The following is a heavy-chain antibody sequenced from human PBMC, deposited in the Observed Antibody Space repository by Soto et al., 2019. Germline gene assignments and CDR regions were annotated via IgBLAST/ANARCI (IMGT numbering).Heavy chain of an antibody. J-gene: IGHJ4*02. Sequence: QLQLQESGPGLVKPSETLSLTCTVSGGSISSSSYYWGWIRQPPGTGLEWIGSIYYSGSTYYNPSLKSRVTISVDTSKNQFSLKLSSVTAADTAVYYCARLGKDYIWGSYRDYWGQGTLVTVSS. V-gene: IGHV4-39*01. CDR1: GGSISSSSYY. CDR2: IYYSGST. CDR3: ARLGKDYIWGSYRDY. D-gene: IGHD3-16*02.